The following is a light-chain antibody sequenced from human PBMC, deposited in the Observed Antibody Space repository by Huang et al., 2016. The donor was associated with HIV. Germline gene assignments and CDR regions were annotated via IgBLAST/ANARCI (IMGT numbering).Light chain of an antibody. Sequence: DIVMVQSPASLSVTPGEAASITCRSSQSLLHSNGNNYLDWYWQKPGQSPQLRIYLGSIRASGVPDRFSGSGSGTDFTLRINRVEAGDVGVYYCMQGLQTWTFGQGTKVEI. CDR3: MQGLQTWT. J-gene: IGKJ1*01. CDR1: QSLLHSNGNNY. CDR2: LGS. V-gene: IGKV2-28*01.